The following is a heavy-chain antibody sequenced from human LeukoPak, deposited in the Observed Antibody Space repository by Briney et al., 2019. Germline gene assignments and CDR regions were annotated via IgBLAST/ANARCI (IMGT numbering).Heavy chain of an antibody. CDR1: GYTFTAYY. J-gene: IGHJ4*02. Sequence: ASVKVSCKASGYTFTAYYMHWVRQAPGQGLEWLGWINPNSGGTNYAQKFQGRVTMTRDTSISTAYMELSGLRSDDTAVYYCARGAYGGEVLGVDYWGQGTLVTASS. D-gene: IGHD4/OR15-4a*01. CDR3: ARGAYGGEVLGVDY. V-gene: IGHV1-2*02. CDR2: INPNSGGT.